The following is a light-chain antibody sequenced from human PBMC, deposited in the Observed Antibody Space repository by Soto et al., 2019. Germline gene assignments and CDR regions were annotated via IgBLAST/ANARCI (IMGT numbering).Light chain of an antibody. Sequence: DIQMTQSPSSVCASVGDRLTITCRASQGISSWLAWYQQKPGKAPKRLIYETSGLQSGVTSRFSGSGSGTEFTLTISSLQPDDFATYYCQQYNSYPRTFGQGTKVDIK. CDR2: ETS. CDR1: QGISSW. J-gene: IGKJ1*01. CDR3: QQYNSYPRT. V-gene: IGKV1-5*03.